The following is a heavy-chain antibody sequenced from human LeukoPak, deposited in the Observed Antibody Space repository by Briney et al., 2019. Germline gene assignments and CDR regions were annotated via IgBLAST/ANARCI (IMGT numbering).Heavy chain of an antibody. CDR1: GYTFTSYA. J-gene: IGHJ6*02. Sequence: GASVKVSCKASGYTFTSYAISWVRQAPGQGLEWMGWTSGYNGNTKYAQKVQGRVTMTTDTSTSTAYMELRSLRSDDTAVYYCARGYSYGSDYCYGMDVWGQGTTVTVSS. V-gene: IGHV1-18*01. CDR3: ARGYSYGSDYCYGMDV. D-gene: IGHD5-18*01. CDR2: TSGYNGNT.